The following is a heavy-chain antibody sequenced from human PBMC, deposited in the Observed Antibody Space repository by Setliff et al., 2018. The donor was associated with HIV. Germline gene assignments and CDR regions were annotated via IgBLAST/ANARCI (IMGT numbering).Heavy chain of an antibody. V-gene: IGHV4-34*01. Sequence: SETLSLTCAVYGGSFSGYYRSWIRQPPGKGLEWIGEINHSGSTNYNPSLKSRVTISVDTSKNQFSLKLSSVTAADTAVYYCARAARYSSSWYKRGYYFDYWGQGTLVTVSS. J-gene: IGHJ4*02. CDR2: INHSGST. CDR1: GGSFSGYY. CDR3: ARAARYSSSWYKRGYYFDY. D-gene: IGHD6-13*01.